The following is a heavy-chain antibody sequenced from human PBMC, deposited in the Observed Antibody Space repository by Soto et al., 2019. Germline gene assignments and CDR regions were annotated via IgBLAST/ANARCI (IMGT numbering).Heavy chain of an antibody. Sequence: EVQLVESGGVVVQPGGSLRLSCAASGFTFDDYTMHWVRQAPGKGLEWVSLISWDGGSTYYADSVKGRFTISRDNSKNSLYLQMNSLRTEDTALYYCAKDTGPAEYYFDYWGQGTLVTVSS. V-gene: IGHV3-43*01. J-gene: IGHJ4*02. CDR3: AKDTGPAEYYFDY. D-gene: IGHD2-2*01. CDR2: ISWDGGST. CDR1: GFTFDDYT.